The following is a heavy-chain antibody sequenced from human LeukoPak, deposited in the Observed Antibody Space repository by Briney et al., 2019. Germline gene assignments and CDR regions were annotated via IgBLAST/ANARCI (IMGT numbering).Heavy chain of an antibody. CDR3: ASWSLSLNYFDY. CDR2: IYYSGST. D-gene: IGHD2-8*02. J-gene: IGHJ4*02. Sequence: SETLSLTCTVSGGSISSGSYYWSWIRQPAGKGLEWIGSIYYSGSTYYNPSLKSRVTISVDTSKNQFSLKLSSVTAADTAVYYCASWSLSLNYFDYWGQGTLVTVSS. V-gene: IGHV4-39*07. CDR1: GGSISSGSYY.